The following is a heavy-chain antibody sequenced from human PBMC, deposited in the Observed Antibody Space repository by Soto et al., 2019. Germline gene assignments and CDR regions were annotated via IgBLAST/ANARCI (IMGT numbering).Heavy chain of an antibody. J-gene: IGHJ4*02. V-gene: IGHV3-30*03. CDR1: GFAFTNYG. CDR3: ARDVAMPSGLGLGY. D-gene: IGHD6-25*01. CDR2: VSNDGSRK. Sequence: QVQVVESGGGVVQPGRSVRLSCAASGFAFTNYGMHWVRQAPGKGLEWVAFVSNDGSRKYYADSVKGRFTISRDNSENTIYLQMTSLRREDTAIFYCARDVAMPSGLGLGYWGQGALVTVSS.